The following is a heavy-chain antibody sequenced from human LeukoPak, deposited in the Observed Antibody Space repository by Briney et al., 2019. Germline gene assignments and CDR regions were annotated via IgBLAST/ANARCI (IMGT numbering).Heavy chain of an antibody. CDR1: GASFGIFC. V-gene: IGHV4-34*01. CDR2: INQSRGT. J-gene: IGHJ4*02. Sequence: PSQSLSLTWAVEGASFGIFCSGWTRHQPRNGTEWIDEINQSRGTNYNPSLKSRATISKDPCKNQFSLKLSSVTAADAAVYYCARGLGEGYPDYWGQGTLVTVSS. CDR3: ARGLGEGYPDY. D-gene: IGHD5-24*01.